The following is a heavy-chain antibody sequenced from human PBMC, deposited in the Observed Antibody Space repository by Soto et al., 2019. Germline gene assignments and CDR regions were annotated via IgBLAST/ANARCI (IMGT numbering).Heavy chain of an antibody. Sequence: PGGSLRLSCAASGFTFSGYRMHWVRQVPGKGLEWVSRMNTDGRKRHYADSVKGRFTISRDNVKNTLYLQMNSLRVEDSAVYYCAKDHSGSNSLDYWGLGTLVTVSS. CDR3: AKDHSGSNSLDY. V-gene: IGHV3-74*01. CDR2: MNTDGRKR. J-gene: IGHJ4*02. D-gene: IGHD2-15*01. CDR1: GFTFSGYR.